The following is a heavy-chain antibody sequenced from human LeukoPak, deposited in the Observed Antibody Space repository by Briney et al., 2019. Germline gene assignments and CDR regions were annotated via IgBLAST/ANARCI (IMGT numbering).Heavy chain of an antibody. Sequence: PGGSLRLSCAASGVIFSNYDMHWVRHGAGKGLEWVSGIGTAGDTYYPGSVKGRFTISRENAKNSLYLHMNSLSAGDTAMYYCASSPAYSSSWYAIDTWGQGTLVTVSS. D-gene: IGHD6-13*01. J-gene: IGHJ5*02. CDR3: ASSPAYSSSWYAIDT. V-gene: IGHV3-13*01. CDR2: IGTAGDT. CDR1: GVIFSNYD.